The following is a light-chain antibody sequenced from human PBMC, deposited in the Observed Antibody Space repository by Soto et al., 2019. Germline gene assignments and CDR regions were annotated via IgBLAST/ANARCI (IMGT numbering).Light chain of an antibody. CDR3: FLSYSGARPVV. Sequence: QTVMTQEPSLPVSPGGTVPLTCDSSTGPVTSGHWPYWLQQKPGQAPRTLIYDTSKKHSWTPARFSGSLLGGKAALTLSGAHPEDEADYYCFLSYSGARPVVFGGGTKVTVL. CDR2: DTS. J-gene: IGLJ2*01. CDR1: TGPVTSGHW. V-gene: IGLV7-46*01.